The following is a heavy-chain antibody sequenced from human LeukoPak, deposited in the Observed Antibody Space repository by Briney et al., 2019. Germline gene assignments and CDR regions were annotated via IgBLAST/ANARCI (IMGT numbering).Heavy chain of an antibody. CDR3: ARQTTTFFYDHFDY. CDR1: GFTFSSYW. Sequence: GGSLRLSCAASGFTFSSYWMSWVRQAPGKGLEWVANIKQDGSEKYYVDSVKGRFTISRDNAKNSLYLQMNSLRAEDTAVYYCARQTTTFFYDHFDYWGQGTLVTVSS. V-gene: IGHV3-7*01. D-gene: IGHD1-14*01. J-gene: IGHJ4*02. CDR2: IKQDGSEK.